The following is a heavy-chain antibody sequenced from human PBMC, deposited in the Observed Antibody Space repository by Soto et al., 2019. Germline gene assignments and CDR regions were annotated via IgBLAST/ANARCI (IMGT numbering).Heavy chain of an antibody. D-gene: IGHD1-1*01. J-gene: IGHJ4*02. CDR2: INAGGGDT. CDR3: ARGRVVSGVTTSVPHDF. Sequence: QVQLVQSGAEVKKPGASVKVSCKTSGYTFTTYAMHWVRQAPGQRLEWMGWINAGGGDTKYSQRFQGRVTISRDTSASTVYMELSSRTPEDTAVYYCARGRVVSGVTTSVPHDFWGQGTLVTVSS. CDR1: GYTFTTYA. V-gene: IGHV1-3*01.